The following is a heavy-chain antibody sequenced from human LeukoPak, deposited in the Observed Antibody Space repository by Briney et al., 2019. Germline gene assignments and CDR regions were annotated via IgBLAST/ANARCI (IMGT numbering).Heavy chain of an antibody. CDR3: ARDGNWNYGDYYYMDV. V-gene: IGHV3-20*04. Sequence: GGSLRLSCAASGFTFDDYGMSWVRQAPGKGLEWVSGINWNGGSTGYADSVKGRFTISRDNAKNSLYLQMNSLRAEDTALYYCARDGNWNYGDYYYMDVWGKGTTVTVSS. CDR1: GFTFDDYG. D-gene: IGHD1-7*01. CDR2: INWNGGST. J-gene: IGHJ6*03.